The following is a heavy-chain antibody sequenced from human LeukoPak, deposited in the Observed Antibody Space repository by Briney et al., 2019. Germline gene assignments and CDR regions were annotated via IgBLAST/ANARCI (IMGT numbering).Heavy chain of an antibody. J-gene: IGHJ5*02. CDR1: GFTFSSYT. Sequence: PGGSLRLSCAASGFTFSSYTMHWVRQAPGKGLEWVAVISYDGSNKYYADSVKGRFTISRDSSKNTLYLQMNSLRAEDTAVYYCARDPSLRFLEWSPPSPSWGQGTLVTVSS. CDR3: ARDPSLRFLEWSPPSPS. CDR2: ISYDGSNK. D-gene: IGHD3-3*01. V-gene: IGHV3-30*04.